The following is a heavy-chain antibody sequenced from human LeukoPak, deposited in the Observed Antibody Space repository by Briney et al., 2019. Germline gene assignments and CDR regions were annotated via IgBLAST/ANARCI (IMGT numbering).Heavy chain of an antibody. V-gene: IGHV3-7*01. CDR3: ARQYTSSWYALGYLDY. CDR1: GFTFSSYW. J-gene: IGHJ4*02. CDR2: IKQDGTDK. Sequence: GGSLRLSCAASGFTFSSYWMTWVRQAPGKGLVWVANIKQDGTDKYYVDSVKGRFTISRDNAKNSLYLQMNSLRVDDTALYYCARQYTSSWYALGYLDYWGQRTLVTVSS. D-gene: IGHD6-13*01.